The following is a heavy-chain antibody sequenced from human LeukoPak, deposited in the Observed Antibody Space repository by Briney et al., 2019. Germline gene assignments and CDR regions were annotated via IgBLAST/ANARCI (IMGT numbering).Heavy chain of an antibody. D-gene: IGHD3-22*01. CDR2: GHYSGKT. CDR3: VRLLDNDSSGDPDTFDM. Sequence: SETLSLTCTVSGGSISGHYWSWIRQPPGKGLEWIGYGHYSGKTYYSSSLRSRVTISVDTSKNHFSLKLTSMIAADTAVYYCVRLLDNDSSGDPDTFDMWGQGTMVTVSS. V-gene: IGHV4-59*11. CDR1: GGSISGHY. J-gene: IGHJ3*02.